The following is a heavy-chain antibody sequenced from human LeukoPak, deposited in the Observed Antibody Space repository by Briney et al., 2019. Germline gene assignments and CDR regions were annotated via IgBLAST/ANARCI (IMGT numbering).Heavy chain of an antibody. Sequence: SQTLSLTCTVSGGSTRSGGYYWSWIRQHPGKGLEWIGYIYYSGSTYYNPSLTSRVTISVDTSKNQFSLKLSSVTAADTAVYYCAITREGIAARYYYDYWGQGNLVTVSS. CDR3: AITREGIAARYYYDY. V-gene: IGHV4-31*03. J-gene: IGHJ4*02. D-gene: IGHD6-13*01. CDR1: GGSTRSGGYY. CDR2: IYYSGST.